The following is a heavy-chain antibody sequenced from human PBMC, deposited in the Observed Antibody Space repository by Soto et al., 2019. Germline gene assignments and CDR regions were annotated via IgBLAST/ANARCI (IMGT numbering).Heavy chain of an antibody. J-gene: IGHJ6*02. D-gene: IGHD3-3*01. Sequence: GGSLRLSCAASGFTFSSYSMNWVRQAPGKGLEWVSYISSSSSTIYYADSVKGRFTISRDNAKNSLYLQMNSLRDEDTAVYYCGRDLSLPVLRFWKGPIIGGMDVGGQGTTVPVS. CDR1: GFTFSSYS. CDR3: GRDLSLPVLRFWKGPIIGGMDV. V-gene: IGHV3-48*02. CDR2: ISSSSSTI.